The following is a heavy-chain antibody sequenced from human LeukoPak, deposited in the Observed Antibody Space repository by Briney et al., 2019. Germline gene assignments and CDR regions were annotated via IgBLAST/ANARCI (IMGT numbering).Heavy chain of an antibody. CDR2: IRYDGSNK. Sequence: PGGSLRLSCAASGFTFSSYGMHWVRQAPGKGLEWVAFIRYDGSNKYYADSVKGRFTISRDNSKNTLYLQMNSLRAEDTAVYYCAKDNRGSSSWSPMYYFDYWGQGTLVTVSS. J-gene: IGHJ4*02. CDR1: GFTFSSYG. CDR3: AKDNRGSSSWSPMYYFDY. D-gene: IGHD6-13*01. V-gene: IGHV3-30*02.